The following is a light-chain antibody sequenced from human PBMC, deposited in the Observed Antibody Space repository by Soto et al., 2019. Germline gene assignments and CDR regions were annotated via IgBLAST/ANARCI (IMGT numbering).Light chain of an antibody. Sequence: QSALTQPASVSGSPGQSITIYCTGTSSDVGGYNYVSWYQQHPGKAPKLMIYAVSNRPSGVSNRFSGSKSGNTASLTISGLQAEDEAEYYCNSYTSSSTYVVFGGGTKLTVL. CDR1: SSDVGGYNY. CDR3: NSYTSSSTYVV. V-gene: IGLV2-14*01. J-gene: IGLJ2*01. CDR2: AVS.